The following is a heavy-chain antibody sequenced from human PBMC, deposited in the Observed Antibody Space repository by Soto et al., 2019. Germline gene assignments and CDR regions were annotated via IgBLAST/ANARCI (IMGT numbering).Heavy chain of an antibody. CDR3: ARPYCISTSCYADAFDI. D-gene: IGHD2-2*01. Sequence: GESLKISCKGSGYSFTSYWIGWVRQMPGKGLEWMGIIYPGDSDTRYSPSFQGQVTISADKSISTAYLQWSSLKASDTAMYYCARPYCISTSCYADAFDIWGQGTMVTVSS. J-gene: IGHJ3*02. CDR2: IYPGDSDT. CDR1: GYSFTSYW. V-gene: IGHV5-51*01.